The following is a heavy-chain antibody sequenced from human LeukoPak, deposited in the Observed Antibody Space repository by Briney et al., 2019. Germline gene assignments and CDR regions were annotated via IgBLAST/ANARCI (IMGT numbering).Heavy chain of an antibody. CDR2: IYYSGST. CDR1: GGSISSYY. CDR3: ARFTPQGYGWGGYNRFDP. V-gene: IGHV4-59*01. D-gene: IGHD3-16*01. J-gene: IGHJ5*02. Sequence: SETLSLTCTVSGGSISSYYWSWIRQPPGKGLEWIGYIYYSGSTNYNPSLKSRVTISVDTSKNQFSLNPTSVTAADTAVYYCARFTPQGYGWGGYNRFDPWGQGTLVTVSS.